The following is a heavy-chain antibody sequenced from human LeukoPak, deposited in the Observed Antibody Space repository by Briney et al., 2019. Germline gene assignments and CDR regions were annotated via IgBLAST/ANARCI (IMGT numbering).Heavy chain of an antibody. CDR1: GFTFSIYW. CDR3: VRDGPGGIEARKRYYGMDV. J-gene: IGHJ6*02. D-gene: IGHD6-6*01. CDR2: INQDGSEK. Sequence: GGSLRLSCAASGFTFSIYWMSWVRQAPGKGLEWVASINQDGSEKYYVDSVKGRCTISRDNAKTSLYLQMSSLRAEDAATYYCVRDGPGGIEARKRYYGMDVWGQGTTVSVSS. V-gene: IGHV3-7*05.